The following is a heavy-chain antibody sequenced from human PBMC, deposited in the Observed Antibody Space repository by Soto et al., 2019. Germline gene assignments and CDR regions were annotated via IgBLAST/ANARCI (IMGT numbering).Heavy chain of an antibody. Sequence: QVQVVQSGAEVKKPGASVKVSCKVSGNTLTELSMYWVRQAPGKGLEGMGGFDPEAGEKIYAQKFQGRVTMTEDSSIDTAYLELSSLKSEDTAVYYCATSHKGWELLLVYWGQGTLVTVSS. D-gene: IGHD1-26*01. J-gene: IGHJ4*02. V-gene: IGHV1-24*01. CDR2: FDPEAGEK. CDR3: ATSHKGWELLLVY. CDR1: GNTLTELS.